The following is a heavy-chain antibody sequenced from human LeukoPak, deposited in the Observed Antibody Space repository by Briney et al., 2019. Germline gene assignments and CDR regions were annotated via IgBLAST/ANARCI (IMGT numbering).Heavy chain of an antibody. J-gene: IGHJ5*02. CDR2: ISSSSSYI. D-gene: IGHD1-14*01. V-gene: IGHV3-21*01. CDR3: ASGTGHGRGFDP. CDR1: GFTFSSYS. Sequence: GGSLRLSCAASGFTFSSYSMNWVRQAPGKGLEWVSSISSSSSYIYYADSVKGRFTISRDNAKNSLYLQMNSLRAEDTAVYYCASGTGHGRGFDPWGQGTLVTVSS.